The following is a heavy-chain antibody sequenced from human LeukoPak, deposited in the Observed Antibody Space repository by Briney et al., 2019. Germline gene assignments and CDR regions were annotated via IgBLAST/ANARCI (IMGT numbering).Heavy chain of an antibody. CDR3: AKDPRLYYDFWSGDAFDI. V-gene: IGHV3-23*01. D-gene: IGHD3-3*01. J-gene: IGHJ3*02. CDR1: GFTFSSYA. CDR2: ISGSGGST. Sequence: GGSLRLSCAASGFTFSSYAMSWVRQAPGKGLEWVSAISGSGGSTYYADSVKGRFTISRDNSKNTLYLQMNSLRAEDTAVYYCAKDPRLYYDFWSGDAFDIWGQGTMVTVSS.